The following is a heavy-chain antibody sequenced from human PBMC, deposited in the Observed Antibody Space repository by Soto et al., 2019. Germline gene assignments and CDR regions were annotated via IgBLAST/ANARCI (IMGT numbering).Heavy chain of an antibody. CDR3: ATRYSSGWSRYNWFGP. Sequence: GGSLRLSCAASGFPFNSFAMSWVRLAPGRGLGRVSIVSGFGGISYYTDSVRGLFTISRENSKSTLYLQMYGLRDDDTAVYFCATRYSSGWSRYNWFGPWGQGTLVTVSS. J-gene: IGHJ5*02. D-gene: IGHD6-19*01. CDR1: GFPFNSFA. V-gene: IGHV3-23*01. CDR2: VSGFGGIS.